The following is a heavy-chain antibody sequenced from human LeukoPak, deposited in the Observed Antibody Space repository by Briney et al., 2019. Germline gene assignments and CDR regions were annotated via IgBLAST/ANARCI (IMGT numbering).Heavy chain of an antibody. CDR1: GGSISSYY. CDR2: IYYSGST. V-gene: IGHV4-59*01. J-gene: IGHJ4*02. Sequence: SETLSLTCTVSGGSISSYYWSWIRQPPGKGLEWIGYIYYSGSTTYNPSLKSRVTISVDTSKNQFPLKLSSVPAADTAVYYCARGKDHFDYWGQGTLVTVSS. CDR3: ARGKDHFDY.